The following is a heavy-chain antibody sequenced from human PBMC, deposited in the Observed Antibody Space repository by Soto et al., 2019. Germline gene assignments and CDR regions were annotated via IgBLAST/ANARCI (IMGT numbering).Heavy chain of an antibody. D-gene: IGHD2-2*01. Sequence: SETLSLTCTVSGGSISSGDYYWSWIRQPPGKGLEWIGYIYYSGSTYYNPSLKSRVTISVDTSKNQFSLKLSSVTAADTAVYYCARVIVVVPAAMGLNWFDPWGQGTLVTVSS. V-gene: IGHV4-30-4*01. CDR1: GGSISSGDYY. CDR3: ARVIVVVPAAMGLNWFDP. J-gene: IGHJ5*02. CDR2: IYYSGST.